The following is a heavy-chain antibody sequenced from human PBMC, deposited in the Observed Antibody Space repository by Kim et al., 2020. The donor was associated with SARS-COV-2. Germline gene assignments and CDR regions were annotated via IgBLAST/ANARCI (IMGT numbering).Heavy chain of an antibody. J-gene: IGHJ1*01. D-gene: IGHD3-22*01. V-gene: IGHV3-9*01. CDR2: ISWNSGSI. Sequence: GGSLRLSCAASGFTFDDYAMHWVRQAPGKGLELVSGISWNSGSIGYADSVKCRFTISRDNAKNSLYLQMNSLRAEDTALYYCDKSGSSGYYFEYFQHWGQVILVTVSS. CDR3: DKSGSSGYYFEYFQH. CDR1: GFTFDDYA.